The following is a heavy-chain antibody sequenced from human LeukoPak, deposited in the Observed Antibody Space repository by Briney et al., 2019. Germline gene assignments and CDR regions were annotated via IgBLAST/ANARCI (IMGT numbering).Heavy chain of an antibody. J-gene: IGHJ1*01. CDR2: MLSRIDCGTA. Sequence: GGSLRLFCDVWGVLLPNSRTIWVRQTPREGMEWGGRMLSRIDCGTADYAAPVKGRFTISRIDSRYTLYLQMNSLKTKATALYYCTTDVKIVVVTFFQDWGQGTLVTVSS. V-gene: IGHV3-15*01. CDR1: GVLLPNSR. D-gene: IGHD2/OR15-2a*01. CDR3: TTDVKIVVVTFFQD.